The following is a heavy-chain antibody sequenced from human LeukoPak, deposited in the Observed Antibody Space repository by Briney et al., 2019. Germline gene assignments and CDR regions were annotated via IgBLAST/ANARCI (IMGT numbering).Heavy chain of an antibody. CDR1: GFTFSDHY. J-gene: IGHJ4*02. CDR2: LNEDGGIT. V-gene: IGHV3-74*01. D-gene: IGHD3-16*01. Sequence: PGGFLRLSCAASGFTFSDHYMDWVRQAPGEGLVWVSRLNEDGGITNYADFAKGRFTISRDNARNILYLQMNSLSADDTAVYYCTRDIGGRSAYWGQGTLVTVSS. CDR3: TRDIGGRSAY.